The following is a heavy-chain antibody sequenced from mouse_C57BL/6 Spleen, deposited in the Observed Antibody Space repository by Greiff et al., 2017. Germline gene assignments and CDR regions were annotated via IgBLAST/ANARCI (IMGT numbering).Heavy chain of an antibody. J-gene: IGHJ4*01. Sequence: EVQLQESGPELVKPGASVKISCKASGYSFTGYYMNWVKQSPEKSLEWIGEINPSTGGTTYNQKFKAKATLTVDKSSSTAYMQLKSLPSEDSAVYYCARSGNWDAMDYWGQGTSVTVSS. V-gene: IGHV1-42*01. D-gene: IGHD4-1*01. CDR3: ARSGNWDAMDY. CDR1: GYSFTGYY. CDR2: INPSTGGT.